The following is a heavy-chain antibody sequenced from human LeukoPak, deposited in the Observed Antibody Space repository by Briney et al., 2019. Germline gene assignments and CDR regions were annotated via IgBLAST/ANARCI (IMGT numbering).Heavy chain of an antibody. J-gene: IGHJ3*02. D-gene: IGHD1-1*01. CDR3: AREATGTSPAFDI. CDR2: IIPIFGTA. V-gene: IGHV1-69*01. Sequence: SSVKVSCKASGGTFSSYAISWVRQAPGQGLEWMGGIIPIFGTANYAQKFQGRVTITADESTSTAYMELSSLRSEDTAVYYCAREATGTSPAFDIWGQGTMVTVSS. CDR1: GGTFSSYA.